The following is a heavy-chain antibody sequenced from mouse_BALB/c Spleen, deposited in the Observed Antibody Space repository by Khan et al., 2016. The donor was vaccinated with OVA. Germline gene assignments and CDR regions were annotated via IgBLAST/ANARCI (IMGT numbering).Heavy chain of an antibody. Sequence: EVQRVESGGGLVKPGGSLKLSCAASGFAFGSYDMSWVRQTPEKRLEWVAYISSGGGSTYYLGTVKGRFTISRDNSKNTLYLQMSSLKSEDTAIYYWARHDDCERYAMDYWGQGTSVTVSS. J-gene: IGHJ4*01. D-gene: IGHD2-4*01. V-gene: IGHV5-12-1*01. CDR2: ISSGGGST. CDR3: ARHDDCERYAMDY. CDR1: GFAFGSYD.